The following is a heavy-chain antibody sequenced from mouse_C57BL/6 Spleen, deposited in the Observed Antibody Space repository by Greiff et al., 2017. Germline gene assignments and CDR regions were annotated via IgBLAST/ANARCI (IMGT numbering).Heavy chain of an antibody. D-gene: IGHD1-1*01. V-gene: IGHV1-18*01. J-gene: IGHJ3*01. CDR2: INPNNGGT. CDR1: GYTFTDYN. Sequence: VQLQQSGPELVKPGASVKIPCKASGYTFTDYNMDWVKQSHGKSLEWIGDINPNNGGTIYNQTLKGQATLTVDKSSSTAYMEPRSLTSVDTEVYYWESYYGSSQFAYWGQGTLVTVSA. CDR3: ESYYGSSQFAY.